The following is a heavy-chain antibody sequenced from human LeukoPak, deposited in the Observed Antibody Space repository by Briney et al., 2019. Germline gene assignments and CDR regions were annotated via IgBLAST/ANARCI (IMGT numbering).Heavy chain of an antibody. CDR2: ISSSGSTI. J-gene: IGHJ3*02. CDR3: ASGETNGSGIYAFDI. D-gene: IGHD3-10*01. Sequence: GGSLRLSCAASGFTFSDYYMSWIRQAPGKGLEWVSYISSSGSTIYYADSVKGRFTISRDNAKNSLYLQMNSLRAEDTAVYYCASGETNGSGIYAFDIWGQGTMVTVSS. CDR1: GFTFSDYY. V-gene: IGHV3-11*04.